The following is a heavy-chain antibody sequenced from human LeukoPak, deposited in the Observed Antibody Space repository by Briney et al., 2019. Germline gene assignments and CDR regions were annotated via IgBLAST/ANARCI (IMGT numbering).Heavy chain of an antibody. V-gene: IGHV3-33*01. CDR2: IWYDGSNK. J-gene: IGHJ2*01. CDR3: ARESGGTSPYWYFDL. CDR1: GFTFSSYG. Sequence: PGGSLRLSCAASGFTFSSYGMHWVRQAPGKGLEWVAVIWYDGSNKYYADSVKGRFTISRDNSKNTLYLQMNSLRAEDTAVYYCARESGGTSPYWYFDLWGRGTLVTVSS. D-gene: IGHD1-7*01.